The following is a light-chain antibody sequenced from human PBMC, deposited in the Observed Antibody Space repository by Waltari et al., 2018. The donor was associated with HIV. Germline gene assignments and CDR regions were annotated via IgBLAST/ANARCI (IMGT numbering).Light chain of an antibody. CDR1: QSVKSN. CDR3: QQYNNWPPLT. Sequence: EIVMTQSPVTLSVSPGERVTLSCRASQSVKSNLAWYQQKPGQAPRLLMYGASTRATGIPARFSGSGSVTEFTLTISSLQSEDFALYYCQQYNNWPPLTFGGGTTVEIK. CDR2: GAS. V-gene: IGKV3-15*01. J-gene: IGKJ4*01.